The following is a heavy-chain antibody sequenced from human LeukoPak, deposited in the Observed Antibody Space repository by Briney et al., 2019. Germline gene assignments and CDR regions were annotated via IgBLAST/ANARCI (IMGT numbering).Heavy chain of an antibody. Sequence: ASLKISCKAPGYTFSGYYIHWGREVSGQGLGWMGWINPNSGGTKYAQKFQGRISMTRDTSISTVYMRLSSLTSDDTAVYCCAKGRVDAGSKSLTYHWIDPWGQGTLVTVSS. V-gene: IGHV1-2*02. CDR3: AKGRVDAGSKSLTYHWIDP. CDR2: INPNSGGT. CDR1: GYTFSGYY. J-gene: IGHJ5*02. D-gene: IGHD2-15*01.